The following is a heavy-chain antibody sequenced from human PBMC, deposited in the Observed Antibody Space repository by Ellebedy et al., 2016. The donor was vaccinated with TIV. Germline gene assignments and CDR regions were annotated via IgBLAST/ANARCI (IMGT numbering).Heavy chain of an antibody. J-gene: IGHJ3*02. CDR1: GFTLNNYP. D-gene: IGHD1-26*01. CDR3: VREGQSSGRAGVGQI. Sequence: GESLKISCIVSGFTLNNYPMHWVRQAPGKGLQWVAVLGPEGINKHYAASVKGRFTISRNNLNKTLYLQMNSLRLGDAAMYFCVREGQSSGRAGVGQIWGQGAMVTVSS. CDR2: LGPEGINK. V-gene: IGHV3-30*03.